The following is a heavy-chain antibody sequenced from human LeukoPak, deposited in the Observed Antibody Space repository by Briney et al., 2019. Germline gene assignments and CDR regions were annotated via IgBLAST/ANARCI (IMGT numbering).Heavy chain of an antibody. J-gene: IGHJ4*02. D-gene: IGHD3-22*01. Sequence: PGGSLRLSCAASGFTFSSYAMSWVRQAPGKGLEWVSAISGSGGSTYYADSVKGRFTISRDNSRNTLYLQMNSLRAEDTAVYYCAKEEGYYYDSSGYADYWGQGTLVTVSS. CDR1: GFTFSSYA. CDR3: AKEEGYYYDSSGYADY. V-gene: IGHV3-23*01. CDR2: ISGSGGST.